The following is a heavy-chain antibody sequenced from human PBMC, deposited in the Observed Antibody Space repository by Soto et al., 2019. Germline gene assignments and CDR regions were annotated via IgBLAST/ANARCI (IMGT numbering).Heavy chain of an antibody. Sequence: PSETLSLTCTVSGGSISSSSYYWGWIRQPPGKGLEWIGSIYYSGSTYYNPSLKSRVTISVDTSKNQFSLKLSSVTAADTAVYYCAREVVRVAGTRWFDPWGQGTLVTVSS. D-gene: IGHD6-19*01. CDR1: GGSISSSSYY. J-gene: IGHJ5*02. CDR2: IYYSGST. CDR3: AREVVRVAGTRWFDP. V-gene: IGHV4-39*07.